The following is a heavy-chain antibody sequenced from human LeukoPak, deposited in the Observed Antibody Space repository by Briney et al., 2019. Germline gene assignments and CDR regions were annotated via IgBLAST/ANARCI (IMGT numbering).Heavy chain of an antibody. J-gene: IGHJ3*02. V-gene: IGHV3-23*01. CDR3: ASARPTSSWTAFDI. D-gene: IGHD6-13*01. CDR1: GYTFSSYA. CDR2: ISGSDGST. Sequence: GGSLRLSCAASGYTFSSYAMGWVRQAPGKGLEWVSGISGSDGSTYYADSVKGRVTISRDNSKNTLYLQMNSLRAEDTAVYYCASARPTSSWTAFDIWGQGTMVTVSS.